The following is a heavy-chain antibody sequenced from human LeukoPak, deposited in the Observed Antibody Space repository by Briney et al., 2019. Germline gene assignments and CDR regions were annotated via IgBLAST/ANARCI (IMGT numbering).Heavy chain of an antibody. CDR3: TRGGSYFFSVDY. Sequence: GGSLRLSCAASGFTVSSDYMSWVRQAPGKGLEWVSTIYTSGTTYYADSVKGRFTISRDNSKNTLYLRMNSLRAEDTAVYYCTRGGSYFFSVDYWGQGTLVTVSS. CDR2: IYTSGTT. CDR1: GFTVSSDY. D-gene: IGHD1-26*01. V-gene: IGHV3-53*01. J-gene: IGHJ4*02.